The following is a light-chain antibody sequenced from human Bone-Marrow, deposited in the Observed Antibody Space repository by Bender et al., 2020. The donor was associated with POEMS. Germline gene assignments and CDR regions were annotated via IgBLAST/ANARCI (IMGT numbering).Light chain of an antibody. V-gene: IGLV2-23*01. J-gene: IGLJ3*02. CDR2: EDT. CDR3: CSFAGGASWV. CDR1: SSDVGRYNY. Sequence: QSALTQPASVSGSPGQSITISCTGTSSDVGRYNYVSWYQHHPGKAPKLMIYEDTKRPSGVSNRFSGSKSGNTASLTISGLQAEDEGDYHCCSFAGGASWVFGGGTALTVL.